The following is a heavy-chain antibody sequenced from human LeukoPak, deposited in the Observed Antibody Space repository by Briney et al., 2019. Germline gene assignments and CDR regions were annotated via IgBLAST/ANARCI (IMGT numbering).Heavy chain of an antibody. D-gene: IGHD7-27*01. J-gene: IGHJ5*02. V-gene: IGHV4-38-2*02. CDR2: IYYSGST. Sequence: SETLSLTCTVSGYSISSGYCWGWIRQPPGKGLEWIGSIYYSGSTYYNPSLKSRVTISVDTSKNQFSLKLSSVTAADTAVYYCARHAGDTNWFDPWGQGTLVTVSS. CDR3: ARHAGDTNWFDP. CDR1: GYSISSGYC.